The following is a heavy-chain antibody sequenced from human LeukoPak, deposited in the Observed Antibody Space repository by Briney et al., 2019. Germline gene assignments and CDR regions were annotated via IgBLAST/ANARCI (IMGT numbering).Heavy chain of an antibody. D-gene: IGHD3-10*01. Sequence: SETLSLTCAVYGGSFSGYYWSWIRQPPGKGLEWIGEINHSGSTNYNPSLKRRVTISVDTSKNQFSLRLTSVSAADTAVYYCVRGPYGSGISNWFDPWGQGTQVIVSS. CDR1: GGSFSGYY. CDR2: INHSGST. J-gene: IGHJ5*02. V-gene: IGHV4-34*01. CDR3: VRGPYGSGISNWFDP.